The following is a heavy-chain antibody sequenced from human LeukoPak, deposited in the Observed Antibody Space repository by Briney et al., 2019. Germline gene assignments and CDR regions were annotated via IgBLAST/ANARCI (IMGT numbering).Heavy chain of an antibody. CDR2: IDTNTGSP. V-gene: IGHV7-4-1*02. CDR1: GYTFTTYP. J-gene: IGHJ6*02. CDR3: ARDSLLSSSWYSQSYYYYYGMDV. Sequence: ASVKVSCKASGYTFTTYPINWVRQAPGQGLEWMGRIDTNTGSPTYAQGLTGRFVFSLDTSVSTAFLQISSLKAEDTAVYYCARDSLLSSSWYSQSYYYYYGMDVWGQGTTVTVSS. D-gene: IGHD6-13*01.